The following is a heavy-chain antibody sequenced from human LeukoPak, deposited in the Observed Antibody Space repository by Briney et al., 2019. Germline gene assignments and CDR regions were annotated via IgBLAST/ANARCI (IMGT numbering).Heavy chain of an antibody. CDR2: IYTSGST. D-gene: IGHD6-19*01. J-gene: IGHJ3*02. CDR1: GGSISSGSYY. Sequence: PSETLSLTCTVSGGSISSGSYYWSWIRQPAGKGLEWIGRIYTSGSTYYNPSLKSRVTISVDTSKNQFSLKLSSVTAADTAVYYCARDATVAGGGSDAFDIWGQGTMVTVSS. V-gene: IGHV4-61*02. CDR3: ARDATVAGGGSDAFDI.